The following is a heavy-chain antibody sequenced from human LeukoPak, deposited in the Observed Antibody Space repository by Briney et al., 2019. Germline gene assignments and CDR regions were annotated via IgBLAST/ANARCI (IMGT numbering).Heavy chain of an antibody. J-gene: IGHJ3*02. Sequence: GGSLRLSCAASGFTFSSYWMHWVRQAPGKGLVWVSRINSDGSSTSYADSVKGRFTISRDNAKNSLYLQMNSLRAEDTAVYYCARAGVVSDAFDIWGQGTMVTVSS. V-gene: IGHV3-74*01. CDR3: ARAGVVSDAFDI. CDR1: GFTFSSYW. D-gene: IGHD3-3*01. CDR2: INSDGSST.